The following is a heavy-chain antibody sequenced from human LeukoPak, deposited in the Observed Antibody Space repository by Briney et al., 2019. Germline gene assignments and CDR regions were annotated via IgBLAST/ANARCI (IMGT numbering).Heavy chain of an antibody. CDR1: GYSFTSFW. D-gene: IGHD1-1*01. V-gene: IGHV5-51*01. CDR2: IYPGDSGA. CDR3: ARQLTNRYWYFDL. J-gene: IGHJ2*01. Sequence: GESLKISCKGSGYSFTSFWIGWVRQMPGKGLEWMGIIYPGDSGARYSPSFQGQVTISADKSINTAYLQRSSLRASDTAMYYCARQLTNRYWYFDLWGRGTLVTVSS.